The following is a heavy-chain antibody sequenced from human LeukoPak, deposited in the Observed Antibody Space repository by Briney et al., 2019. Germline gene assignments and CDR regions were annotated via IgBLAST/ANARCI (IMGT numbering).Heavy chain of an antibody. CDR3: VRVQRYGHYPYYFAP. D-gene: IGHD4-17*01. CDR2: IYSGGST. Sequence: GGSLRLLCEFLWLHVCRLYERLGGQAPGKGLEWVSVIYSGGSTYYADSVKGRFTISRDNSKNTVYLQMNSLRAEDTAVYHCVRVQRYGHYPYYFAPWGQGTLVTVSS. V-gene: IGHV3-66*01. J-gene: IGHJ4*02. CDR1: WLHVCRLY.